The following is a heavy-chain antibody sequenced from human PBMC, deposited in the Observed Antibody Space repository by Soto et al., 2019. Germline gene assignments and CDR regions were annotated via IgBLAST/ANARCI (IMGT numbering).Heavy chain of an antibody. D-gene: IGHD1-26*01. J-gene: IGHJ6*02. CDR3: ARAEGAWEYYYYYYGMDV. Sequence: QVQLVQSGAEVKKPGSSVKVSCKSSVGTFSSDAISWVRQAPGQGLEWSGGIIPIFGTANYAQTCQGRVKITADESKSTAYMELSSLRSEDTAVYYCARAEGAWEYYYYYYGMDVWGQGTTVNVSS. CDR2: IIPIFGTA. V-gene: IGHV1-69*01. CDR1: VGTFSSDA.